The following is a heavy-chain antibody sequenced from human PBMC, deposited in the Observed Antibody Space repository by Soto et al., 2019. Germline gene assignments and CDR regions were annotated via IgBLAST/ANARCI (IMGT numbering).Heavy chain of an antibody. D-gene: IGHD4-17*01. CDR1: GFTVSSAY. CDR3: ARDLDYGALVDAFDI. J-gene: IGHJ3*02. CDR2: IYNDGHT. V-gene: IGHV3-66*01. Sequence: EEQVVESGGGLVQPGGSLRLSCAASGFTVSSAYMSWVRQGPGKGLEWVSVIYNDGHTYYAESVKSRFTISRESSRNTLSLQMSSLRAEDTAIYYCARDLDYGALVDAFDIWGQGTVVTVSS.